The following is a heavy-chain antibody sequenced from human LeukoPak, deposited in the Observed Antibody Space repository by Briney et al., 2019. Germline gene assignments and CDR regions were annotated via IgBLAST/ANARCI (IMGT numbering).Heavy chain of an antibody. Sequence: SETLSLTCSVSGGSISSGDYYWSWIRQPPGKGLEWIGYIYYSGSTYYNPSLKSRVTISADTSKNQISLSLSSVTAADTALYFCARVGGHTYYDTLTGLMKWFDPWGQGTLVTVSS. D-gene: IGHD3-9*01. CDR3: ARVGGHTYYDTLTGLMKWFDP. CDR2: IYYSGST. J-gene: IGHJ5*02. V-gene: IGHV4-30-4*01. CDR1: GGSISSGDYY.